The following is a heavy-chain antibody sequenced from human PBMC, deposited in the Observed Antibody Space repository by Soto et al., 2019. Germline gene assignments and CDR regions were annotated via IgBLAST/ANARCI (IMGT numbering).Heavy chain of an antibody. J-gene: IGHJ4*01. V-gene: IGHV4-30-2*01. CDR3: ARYYYDSRGYQPPSAY. CDR1: GGSISSGGYS. Sequence: TLSLTCAVSGGSISSGGYSWSWIRQPPGKSLEWIGYIYHSGSTYYNPSLKSRVTISVDRSKNQFSLKQSSVTAADTAVNDCARYYYDSRGYQPPSAYWVHGTLVTVS. D-gene: IGHD3-22*01. CDR2: IYHSGST.